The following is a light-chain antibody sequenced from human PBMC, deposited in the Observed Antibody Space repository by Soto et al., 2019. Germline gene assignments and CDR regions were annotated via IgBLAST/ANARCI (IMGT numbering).Light chain of an antibody. CDR2: DNN. CDR1: SGSIASNY. CDR3: QSYDDNNQV. J-gene: IGLJ3*02. Sequence: NFMLTQPNSVSASPGKTVTISCTRSSGSIASNYVQWYQQRPGSAPTTVIYDNNQRHFGVPDRFSGSIDSSSNSASLTISGLKTDDEADYYCQSYDDNNQVFGGGTKLTVL. V-gene: IGLV6-57*04.